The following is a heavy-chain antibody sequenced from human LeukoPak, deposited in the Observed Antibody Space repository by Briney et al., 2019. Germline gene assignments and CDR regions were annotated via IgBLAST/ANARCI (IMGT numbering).Heavy chain of an antibody. CDR3: ARGRGDSSGWSYYFDY. J-gene: IGHJ4*02. CDR2: ISSSSSYI. CDR1: GFTFSSYS. V-gene: IGHV3-21*01. D-gene: IGHD6-19*01. Sequence: GGSLRLSCAASGFTFSSYSMNWVRQAPGKGLEWVSSISSSSSYIYYADSVKGRFTISRDNAKNSLYLQMNSLRAEDTAVYYCARGRGDSSGWSYYFDYWGQGTLVTVSS.